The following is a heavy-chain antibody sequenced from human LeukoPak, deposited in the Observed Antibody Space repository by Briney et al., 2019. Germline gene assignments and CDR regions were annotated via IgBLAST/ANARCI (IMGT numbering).Heavy chain of an antibody. V-gene: IGHV4-59*01. D-gene: IGHD3-10*01. CDR3: ARWTLYSSGSYSDY. Sequence: SGTLSLTCTGSGGSISSYYWSWFRQPPGKGREWVGYIHYSGSENYNPSLKSRVIISVDTSKNKICLKVSSATDADTAVYYCARWTLYSSGSYSDYCGHGDLVTVSS. CDR2: IHYSGSE. J-gene: IGHJ4*01. CDR1: GGSISSYY.